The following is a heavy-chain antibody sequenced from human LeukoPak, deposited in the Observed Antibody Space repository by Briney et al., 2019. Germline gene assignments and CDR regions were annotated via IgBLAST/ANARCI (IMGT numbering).Heavy chain of an antibody. J-gene: IGHJ4*02. CDR3: AREGDGYNSY. CDR2: ISAYNGDT. Sequence: APVKVSCKASGYTFTSYAISWVRQAPGQGLEWMGWISAYNGDTNYAQKLQGRVTMTTDTSTNTAYMELRSLRSDDTAVYYCAREGDGYNSYWGQGTLVTVSS. V-gene: IGHV1-18*01. D-gene: IGHD5-24*01. CDR1: GYTFTSYA.